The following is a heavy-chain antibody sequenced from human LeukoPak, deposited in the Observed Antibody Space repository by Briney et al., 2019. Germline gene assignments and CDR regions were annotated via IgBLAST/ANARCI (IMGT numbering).Heavy chain of an antibody. V-gene: IGHV4-59*01. Sequence: TSETLSLTCTVSGGSISSYYWSWIRQPPGKGLEWIGYIYYSGSTNYNPSLKSRATISVDTSKNQFSLKLSSVTAADTAVYYCARLERVLGYFDYWGQGTLVTVSS. D-gene: IGHD3-3*01. CDR3: ARLERVLGYFDY. CDR2: IYYSGST. CDR1: GGSISSYY. J-gene: IGHJ4*02.